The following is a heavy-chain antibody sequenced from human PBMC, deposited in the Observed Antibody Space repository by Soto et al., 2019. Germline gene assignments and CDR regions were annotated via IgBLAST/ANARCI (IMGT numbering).Heavy chain of an antibody. V-gene: IGHV4-34*01. CDR2: INHSGNF. Sequence: PSETLSLTCAVYGGSFSGYYLRWIRQPPGKXLEWIGQINHSGNFNYNPSLKSRVTISVDTSKNQFSKKMWTVTAADTTIYYCARGNGMKLAVQGDEHDKYYLDSWSQGSLVTVSS. J-gene: IGHJ4*02. CDR3: ARGNGMKLAVQGDEHDKYYLDS. D-gene: IGHD2-8*01. CDR1: GGSFSGYY.